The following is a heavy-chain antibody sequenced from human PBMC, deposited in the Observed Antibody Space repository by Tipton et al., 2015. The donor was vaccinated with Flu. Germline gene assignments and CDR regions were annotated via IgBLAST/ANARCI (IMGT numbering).Heavy chain of an antibody. J-gene: IGHJ6*04. CDR2: IWYDGSKT. V-gene: IGHV3-33*01. CDR3: AREGPEWNYFPFKGL. Sequence: RSLRLSCAASGFTFTIFGMHWVRQAPGKGLEWVAFIWYDGSKTYYAASVKGRFTVSRDDSRNMVFLQMNSLRVEDTAIYYCAREGPEWNYFPFKGLRGKGATVNVSS. D-gene: IGHD1-7*01. CDR1: GFTFTIFG.